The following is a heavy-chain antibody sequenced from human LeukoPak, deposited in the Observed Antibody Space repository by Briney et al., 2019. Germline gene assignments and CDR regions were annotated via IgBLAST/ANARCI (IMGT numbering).Heavy chain of an antibody. CDR1: GFTFSSYS. V-gene: IGHV3-21*01. D-gene: IGHD5-24*01. CDR3: ARGVGLHTFDY. J-gene: IGHJ4*02. CDR2: ISSSSSYI. Sequence: PGRSLRLSCAASGFTFSSYSMNWVRQAPGKGLEWVSSISSSSSYIYYADSVKGRFTISRDNAKNSLYLQMNSLRAEDTAVYYCARGVGLHTFDYWGQGTLATVSS.